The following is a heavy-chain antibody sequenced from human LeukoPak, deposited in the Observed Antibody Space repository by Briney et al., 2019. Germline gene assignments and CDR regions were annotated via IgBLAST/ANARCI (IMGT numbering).Heavy chain of an antibody. CDR1: GYTFTSYY. CDR3: AKGYCSGGSCYPSALDY. V-gene: IGHV1-46*01. Sequence: ASVKVSCTASGYTFTSYYMHWVRQAPGQGLEWMGIINPSGGSTSYAQKFQGRVTMTRDTSTSTVYMELSSLRSEDTAVYYCAKGYCSGGSCYPSALDYWGQGTLVTVSS. D-gene: IGHD2-15*01. J-gene: IGHJ4*02. CDR2: INPSGGST.